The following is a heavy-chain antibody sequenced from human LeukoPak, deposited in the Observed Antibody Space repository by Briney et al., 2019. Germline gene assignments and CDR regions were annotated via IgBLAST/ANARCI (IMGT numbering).Heavy chain of an antibody. CDR1: GYTFTSYD. J-gene: IGHJ5*02. D-gene: IGHD6-13*01. CDR3: ARGGLAAAGNRNWFDP. CDR2: MNPNSGNT. Sequence: ASVKVSCKASGYTFTSYDINWVRQATGQGLEWMGWMNPNSGNTGYAQKFQGRVTMTRNTSISTAYMELSSLRSEDTAVYYCARGGLAAAGNRNWFDPWGQGTLVTVSS. V-gene: IGHV1-8*01.